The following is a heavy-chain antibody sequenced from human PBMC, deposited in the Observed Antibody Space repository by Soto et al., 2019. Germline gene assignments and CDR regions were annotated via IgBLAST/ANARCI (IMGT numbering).Heavy chain of an antibody. D-gene: IGHD3-3*01. J-gene: IGHJ4*02. Sequence: QITLNESGPTLVKPTQTLTLTCTFSGFSLTTSGVGVGWIRQSPGKAPEWLALIYWDDVKRYSPSLKSRLTITKDTSKNQVVLTMANLDPADTATYYCAHRVLRTVFGLVTTTAIYFDFWGQGTPVAVSS. CDR3: AHRVLRTVFGLVTTTAIYFDF. CDR2: IYWDDVK. CDR1: GFSLTTSGVG. V-gene: IGHV2-5*02.